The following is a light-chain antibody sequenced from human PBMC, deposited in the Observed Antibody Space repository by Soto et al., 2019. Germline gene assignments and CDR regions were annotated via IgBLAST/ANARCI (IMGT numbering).Light chain of an antibody. Sequence: EIVITQSPATLSVSPGARATLSCRASQSISSNLAWYQQKPGQAPRLLIYDASNRATGIPARFSGSGSGTDLTITISRLEPEDVAVDYGQQYNNWPRTFGQGTKVDIK. J-gene: IGKJ1*01. CDR2: DAS. V-gene: IGKV3D-15*01. CDR1: QSISSN. CDR3: QQYNNWPRT.